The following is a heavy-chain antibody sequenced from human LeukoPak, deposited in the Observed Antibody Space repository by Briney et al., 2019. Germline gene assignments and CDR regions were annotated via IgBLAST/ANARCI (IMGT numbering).Heavy chain of an antibody. CDR3: ARLFGSVVTNWFDP. J-gene: IGHJ5*02. CDR1: GGSISSSSYY. Sequence: PSETLSLTCTVSGGSISSSSYYWGWIRQPPGKGLEWIGSIYDSGSTYYNPSLKSRVTISVDTSKNQFSLKLSSVTAADTAVYYCARLFGSVVTNWFDPWGQGSLVTVSS. D-gene: IGHD3-3*01. CDR2: IYDSGST. V-gene: IGHV4-39*01.